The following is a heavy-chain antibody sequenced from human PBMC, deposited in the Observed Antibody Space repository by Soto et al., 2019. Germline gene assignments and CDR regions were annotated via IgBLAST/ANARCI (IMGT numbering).Heavy chain of an antibody. J-gene: IGHJ4*02. CDR2: VSASGRSR. CDR1: GIEFSNYA. Sequence: EVQLLESGGGLVQPGGSLRLSCVGSGIEFSNYAMSWVRQAPGKGLEWGSIVSASGRSRYHADSVKGRFTISRDNSKNTLYLHMTMLRAEDTVVYYCAKDGNWLDVYYDVWGQGAPVTVSS. CDR3: AKDGNWLDVYYDV. V-gene: IGHV3-23*01. D-gene: IGHD3-16*01.